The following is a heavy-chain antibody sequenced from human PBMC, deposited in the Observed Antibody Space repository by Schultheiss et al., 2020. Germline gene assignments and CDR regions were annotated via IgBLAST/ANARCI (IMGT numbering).Heavy chain of an antibody. CDR1: GFTFSSYA. V-gene: IGHV3-74*01. CDR3: ARGGSTLGAAAGRGGLYFDL. J-gene: IGHJ2*01. Sequence: GGSLRLSCAASGFTFSSYAMSWVRQAPGKGLEWVSRINSDGSSTSYADSVKGRFTISRDNAKNTLYLQMNSLRAEDTGVYYCARGGSTLGAAAGRGGLYFDLWGRGTLVTVSS. CDR2: INSDGSST. D-gene: IGHD6-13*01.